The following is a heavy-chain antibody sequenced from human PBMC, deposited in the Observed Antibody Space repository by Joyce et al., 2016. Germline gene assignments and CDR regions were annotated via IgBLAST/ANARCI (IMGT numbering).Heavy chain of an antibody. CDR2: ISGNSYYI. D-gene: IGHD3-16*01. Sequence: QLVESGGGVVKPGGSLRLSCEASGSTFSRWRMSWFRKATGKGVEWVAAISGNSYYIFHAETGRGRFTVARDNAKKTLYLQMNSLRAEDSAVFYCARGGISYYYAMDVWGQGTTVTVSS. CDR1: GSTFSRWR. J-gene: IGHJ6*02. V-gene: IGHV3-21*01. CDR3: ARGGISYYYAMDV.